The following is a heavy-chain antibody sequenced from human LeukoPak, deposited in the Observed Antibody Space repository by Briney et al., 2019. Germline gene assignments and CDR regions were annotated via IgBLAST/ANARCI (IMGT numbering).Heavy chain of an antibody. CDR2: IYSGGST. Sequence: GGSLRLSCAASGFTVSSNYMSWVRQAPGKGLEWVSVIYSGGSTYYADSVKGGCTISRDNSKNTLYLQMNSLRAEDTAVYYCARSTAIFRFAPWGQGTLVTVSS. V-gene: IGHV3-53*01. J-gene: IGHJ5*02. D-gene: IGHD5-18*01. CDR1: GFTVSSNY. CDR3: ARSTAIFRFAP.